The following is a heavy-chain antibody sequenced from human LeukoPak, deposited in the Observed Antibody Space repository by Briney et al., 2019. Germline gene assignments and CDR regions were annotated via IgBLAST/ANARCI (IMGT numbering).Heavy chain of an antibody. CDR1: GGSVNRGTFF. CDR2: ISNSGST. D-gene: IGHD3-22*01. V-gene: IGHV4-61*01. Sequence: SETLSLTCAVSGGSVNRGTFFWTRIRQPPGKGLEWIGYISNSGSTNYNPSLKSRVTISSDTSKTQFSLRLTSVTAADTAVYYCARSPSGYRFDSWGQGTLVTVSS. J-gene: IGHJ4*02. CDR3: ARSPSGYRFDS.